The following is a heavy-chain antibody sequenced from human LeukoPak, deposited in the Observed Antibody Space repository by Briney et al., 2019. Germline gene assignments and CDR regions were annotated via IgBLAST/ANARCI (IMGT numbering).Heavy chain of an antibody. CDR1: GFTFSNYN. D-gene: IGHD4-23*01. V-gene: IGHV3-21*01. CDR3: ARTGITVAPPFDY. CDR2: ISSSSSYI. J-gene: IGHJ4*02. Sequence: GGSLRLSCAASGFTFSNYNMHWVRQAPGKGLEWVSSISSSSSYIYYADSVKGRFTISRDNAKNSLYLQMTSLRAEDTAVYYCARTGITVAPPFDYWGQGTLVTVSP.